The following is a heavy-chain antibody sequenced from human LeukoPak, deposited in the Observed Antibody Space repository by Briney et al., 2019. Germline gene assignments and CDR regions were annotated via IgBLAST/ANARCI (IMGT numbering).Heavy chain of an antibody. Sequence: GGSLRLSCAASGFTFSHYYMSWLRQAPGKGLDWVSYISSSGSTIYYADSGKVRFTISRDNSKNSLYLQMNSLRAEDTAVYYCARLGSYYDISLPIPTAFDIWGQGTKVTVSS. CDR2: ISSSGSTI. J-gene: IGHJ3*02. CDR3: ARLGSYYDISLPIPTAFDI. CDR1: GFTFSHYY. D-gene: IGHD3-22*01. V-gene: IGHV3-11*01.